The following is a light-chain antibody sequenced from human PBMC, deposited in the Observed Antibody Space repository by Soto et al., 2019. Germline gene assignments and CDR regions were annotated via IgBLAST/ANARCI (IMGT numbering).Light chain of an antibody. J-gene: IGKJ1*01. CDR2: GAS. CDR3: QQRSNWPPWT. V-gene: IGKV3-15*01. CDR1: QSVSSN. Sequence: EIEMTQSPATLSVSPGERATLSCRASQSVSSNLAWYQQKPGQAPGLLIYGASTRATGIPARFSGSGSGTEFTLTISSLQSEDFAVYYCQQRSNWPPWTFGQGTKVDIK.